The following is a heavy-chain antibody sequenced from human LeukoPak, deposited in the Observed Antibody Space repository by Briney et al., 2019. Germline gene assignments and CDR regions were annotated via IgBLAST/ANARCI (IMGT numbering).Heavy chain of an antibody. CDR2: ISSSSSYI. CDR3: AGGVAGTLWYAFDI. CDR1: GFTFSSYS. Sequence: GGSLRLSCAASGFTFSSYSMNWVRQAPGKGLEWVSSISSSSSYIYYADSVKGRFTISRDNAKNSLYLQMNSLRAEDTAVYYCAGGVAGTLWYAFDIWGQGTMATVSS. D-gene: IGHD6-19*01. J-gene: IGHJ3*02. V-gene: IGHV3-21*01.